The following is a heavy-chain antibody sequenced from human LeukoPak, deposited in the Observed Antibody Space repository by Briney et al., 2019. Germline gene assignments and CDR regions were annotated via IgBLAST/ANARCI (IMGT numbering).Heavy chain of an antibody. CDR1: GFTFSAYT. CDR3: ARVKMGATITDSYYYSTDV. J-gene: IGHJ6*03. D-gene: IGHD1-26*01. Sequence: PGGSLRLSCAASGFTFSAYTIHWVRQAPGRRLESVSAIISNGGSTYYANSVKGRFTISRDNSKNTLYLQMGSLRAEDMAVYYCARVKMGATITDSYYYSTDVWGKGTTVTVSS. V-gene: IGHV3-64*01. CDR2: IISNGGST.